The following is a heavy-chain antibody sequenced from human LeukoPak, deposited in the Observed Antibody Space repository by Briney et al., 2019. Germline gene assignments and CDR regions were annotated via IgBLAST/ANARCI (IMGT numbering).Heavy chain of an antibody. CDR2: IRYDGSNK. J-gene: IGHJ4*02. D-gene: IGHD3-22*01. CDR3: AKDMEDSSAWYFDY. Sequence: GGSLRLSCAASGFTFNSYGMHWVRQAPGKGLEWVAFIRYDGSNKYYADSVKGRFTISGDNSKNTLYLQMNSLRAEDTAVYYCAKDMEDSSAWYFDYWGQGTLVTVSS. CDR1: GFTFNSYG. V-gene: IGHV3-30*02.